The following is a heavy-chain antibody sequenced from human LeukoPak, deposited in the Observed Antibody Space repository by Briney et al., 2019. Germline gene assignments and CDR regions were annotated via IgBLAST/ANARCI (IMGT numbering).Heavy chain of an antibody. Sequence: GGSLRLSCAASGFTLSSYAMSWVRQAPGKGLQWVSGISSSGGSTYYVDSVKGRFTISTDNSKNTLYLQMNSLRAEDTAVYYCAKEEESTVVTPDAFDIWGQGTMVTVSS. V-gene: IGHV3-23*01. CDR1: GFTLSSYA. D-gene: IGHD4-23*01. CDR2: ISSSGGST. J-gene: IGHJ3*02. CDR3: AKEEESTVVTPDAFDI.